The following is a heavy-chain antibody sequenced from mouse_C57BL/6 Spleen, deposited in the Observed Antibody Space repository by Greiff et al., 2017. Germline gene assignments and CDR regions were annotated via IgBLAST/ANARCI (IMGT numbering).Heavy chain of an antibody. CDR2: IDPSDSET. J-gene: IGHJ3*01. D-gene: IGHD4-1*01. CDR1: GYTFTSYW. V-gene: IGHV1-52*01. CDR3: ARLPGTGAWFAY. Sequence: QVQLQQPGAELVRPGSSVKLSCKASGYTFTSYWMHWVKQRPIQGLEWIGNIDPSDSETHYNQKFKDKATLTVDKSSSTAYMQLSSLTSEDSAVYYCARLPGTGAWFAYWGQGTLVTVSA.